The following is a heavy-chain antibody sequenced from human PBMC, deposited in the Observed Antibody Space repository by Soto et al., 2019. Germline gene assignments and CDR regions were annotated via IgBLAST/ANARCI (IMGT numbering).Heavy chain of an antibody. J-gene: IGHJ4*02. Sequence: SVKVSCKASGGTFSSYAVSWVRQAPGQGLEWMGGIIPIFGTANYAQKFQGRVTITADGSTSTAYMELSSLRSEDTAVYYCARGPDYGYYFDYWGQGTLVTVSS. V-gene: IGHV1-69*13. CDR3: ARGPDYGYYFDY. D-gene: IGHD4-17*01. CDR1: GGTFSSYA. CDR2: IIPIFGTA.